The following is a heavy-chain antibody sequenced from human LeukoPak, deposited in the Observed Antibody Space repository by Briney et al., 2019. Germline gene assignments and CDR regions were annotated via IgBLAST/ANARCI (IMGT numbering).Heavy chain of an antibody. V-gene: IGHV4-39*01. CDR3: ARLYYYGSGTSRPE. CDR2: IYYSGST. D-gene: IGHD3-10*01. Sequence: PSETLSLTCSVSGGSISSSNYYWGWIRQPPGKGLEWIGSIYYSGSTYYNSSLKGRLTISVDTSNNQFSLKLSSVTAADTAVYYCARLYYYGSGTSRPEWGQGTLVTVST. CDR1: GGSISSSNYY. J-gene: IGHJ4*02.